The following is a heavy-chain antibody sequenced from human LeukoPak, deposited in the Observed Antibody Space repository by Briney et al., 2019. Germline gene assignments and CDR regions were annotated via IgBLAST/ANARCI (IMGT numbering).Heavy chain of an antibody. D-gene: IGHD1-26*01. CDR3: ARVRVGATWFDP. Sequence: SVKVSCKASGGTFSSYAISWVRQAPGQGLEWMGGIIPIFGTANYAQKFQGRVTMTRDMSTSTVYMELSSLRSEDTAVYYCARVRVGATWFDPWGQGTLVTVSS. V-gene: IGHV1-69*05. CDR1: GGTFSSYA. CDR2: IIPIFGTA. J-gene: IGHJ5*02.